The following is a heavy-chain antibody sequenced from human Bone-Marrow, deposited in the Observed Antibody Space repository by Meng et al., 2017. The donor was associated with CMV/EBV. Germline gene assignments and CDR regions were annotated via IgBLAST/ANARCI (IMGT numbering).Heavy chain of an antibody. Sequence: GESLKISCAASGFTFSSNSMNWVRQAPGKGLEWVSYISSSSSTIYYADSVKGRFTISRDNAKNSLYLQMNSLRAEDTAVYYCARASYSSSLVTFDYWGQGTLVNVSS. CDR1: GFTFSSNS. CDR2: ISSSSSTI. V-gene: IGHV3-48*04. D-gene: IGHD6-19*01. CDR3: ARASYSSSLVTFDY. J-gene: IGHJ4*02.